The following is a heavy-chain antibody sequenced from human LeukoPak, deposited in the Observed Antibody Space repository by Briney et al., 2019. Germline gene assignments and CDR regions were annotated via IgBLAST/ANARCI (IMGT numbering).Heavy chain of an antibody. D-gene: IGHD4-17*01. V-gene: IGHV3-23*01. J-gene: IGHJ4*02. Sequence: PRGSLRLSCSAPGFTFRSYPMGRVRWAPGRGLERDSAFSGNGGRTSYADSVKDQFNIYSDNPKNTLSVQMKSRGPGDVSVYYCAKDRTYGYYFDYWGQGTLVTVSS. CDR2: FSGNGGRT. CDR1: GFTFRSYP. CDR3: AKDRTYGYYFDY.